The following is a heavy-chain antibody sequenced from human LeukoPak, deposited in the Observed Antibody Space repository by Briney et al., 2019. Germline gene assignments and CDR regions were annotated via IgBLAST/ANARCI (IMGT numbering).Heavy chain of an antibody. D-gene: IGHD1-14*01. Sequence: SETLSLTCTVSGGSISSSSYYWGWIRQPPGKGLEWIGEINHSGSTNYNPSLKSRVTISVDTSKNQFSLKLSSVTAADTAVYYCARGRYLPLYFDYWGQGTLVTVSS. J-gene: IGHJ4*02. CDR3: ARGRYLPLYFDY. V-gene: IGHV4-39*07. CDR1: GGSISSSSYY. CDR2: INHSGST.